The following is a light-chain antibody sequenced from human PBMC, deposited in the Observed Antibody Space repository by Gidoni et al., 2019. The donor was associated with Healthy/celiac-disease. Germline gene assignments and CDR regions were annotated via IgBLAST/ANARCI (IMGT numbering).Light chain of an antibody. CDR3: QQYNNWPPLTT. J-gene: IGKJ3*01. CDR2: GAS. V-gene: IGKV3-15*01. CDR1: QSVSSN. Sequence: EIVMTQSPATLSVSPGERATLSCRASQSVSSNLAWYQQKPGQAPRLLIYGASTRATGIPARFSGSESGTEFTLTISSLQSEDFAVYYCQQYNNWPPLTTFGPGTKVDIK.